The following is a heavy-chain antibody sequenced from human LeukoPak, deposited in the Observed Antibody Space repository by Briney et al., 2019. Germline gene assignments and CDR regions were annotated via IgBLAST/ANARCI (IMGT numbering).Heavy chain of an antibody. CDR2: IYYSGST. V-gene: IGHV4-30-4*01. Sequence: PSETLSLTCTVSGGSISSGDYYWSWIRQPPGKGLEWIGYIYYSGSTYYNPSLKSRVTISVDTSKNQFSLKLSSVTAADTAVYYCARGRMYYYDSSGYRNDAFDIWGQGTMVTVSS. J-gene: IGHJ3*02. CDR1: GGSISSGDYY. D-gene: IGHD3-22*01. CDR3: ARGRMYYYDSSGYRNDAFDI.